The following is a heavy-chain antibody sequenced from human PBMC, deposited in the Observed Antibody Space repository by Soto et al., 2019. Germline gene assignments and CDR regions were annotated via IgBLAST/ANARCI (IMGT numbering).Heavy chain of an antibody. CDR1: GGSISSGDYY. Sequence: SETLSLTCTVSGGSISSGDYYWSWIRQPPGKGLEWIGYIYYSGSTYYNPSLKSRVTISVDTSKNQFSLKLSSVTAADTAVYYCARSGYSYGPNPLIYWGQGTLVTVS. J-gene: IGHJ4*02. CDR2: IYYSGST. CDR3: ARSGYSYGPNPLIY. D-gene: IGHD5-18*01. V-gene: IGHV4-30-4*01.